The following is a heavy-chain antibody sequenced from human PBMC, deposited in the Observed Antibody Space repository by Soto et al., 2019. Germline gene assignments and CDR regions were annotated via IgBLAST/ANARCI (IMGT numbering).Heavy chain of an antibody. D-gene: IGHD5-12*01. J-gene: IGHJ4*02. Sequence: EVQLVESGGGLIQPGRSLRLSCAASGFTLDDYAMHWVRQAPGKGLEWVSGINWNSSNIGYADSVKGRFTISRDNAKNSLYLQMNSLRPEDTALYYCTTPRRRWLQSPLPYWGQGTLVTVSS. CDR3: TTPRRRWLQSPLPY. V-gene: IGHV3-9*01. CDR1: GFTLDDYA. CDR2: INWNSSNI.